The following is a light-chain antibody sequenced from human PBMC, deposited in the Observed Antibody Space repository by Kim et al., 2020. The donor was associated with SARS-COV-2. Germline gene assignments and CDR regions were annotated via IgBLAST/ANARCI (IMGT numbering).Light chain of an antibody. J-gene: IGLJ2*01. CDR3: QVWDSSSEFVV. CDR1: NIGSKS. Sequence: PGKTARITCGGNNIGSKSVHWYQQKPGQAPLLVISYDSDRPSGIPERFSGSNSGNTATLTITRIEAGDEADYYCQVWDSSSEFVVFGGGTQLTVL. V-gene: IGLV3-21*04. CDR2: YDS.